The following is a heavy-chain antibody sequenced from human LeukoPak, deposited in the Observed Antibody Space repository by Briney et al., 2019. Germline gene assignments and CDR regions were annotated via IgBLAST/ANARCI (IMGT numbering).Heavy chain of an antibody. Sequence: GGSLRLSCAAWGFIFSRYRMNWVRRAPGKGLEGVSYISSSSSTIYYADSVKGRFTISRDNAKNSLYLQMNSLRDEDTAVYYCARDLKVTAMDAFDIWGQGTMVTVSS. CDR3: ARDLKVTAMDAFDI. V-gene: IGHV3-48*02. CDR1: GFIFSRYR. J-gene: IGHJ3*02. CDR2: ISSSSSTI. D-gene: IGHD2-21*02.